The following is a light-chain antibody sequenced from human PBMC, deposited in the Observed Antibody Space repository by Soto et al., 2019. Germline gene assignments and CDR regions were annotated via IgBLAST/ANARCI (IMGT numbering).Light chain of an antibody. V-gene: IGKV3-20*01. CDR1: QSGSSN. CDR3: QQYSSSRT. J-gene: IGKJ1*01. CDR2: GGS. Sequence: EIRMTKSPATLSVSPGERATISCWASQSGSSNLAWYQQKPGQAPRLLIYGGSSRATGIPVRLSGSGSETEFTLTITRLEPEDFAVYYCQQYSSSRTFGHGTKVDIK.